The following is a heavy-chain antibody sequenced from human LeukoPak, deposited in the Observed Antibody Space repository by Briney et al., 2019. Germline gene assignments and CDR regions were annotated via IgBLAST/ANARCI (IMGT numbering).Heavy chain of an antibody. CDR2: IYHIGRT. Sequence: VKPSETLSLTCTVSGYSISSGYYWGWIRQPPGKGLEWIGSIYHIGRTYYNPSLKSRVTISVDTSKNQFSLKLSSVTAADTAVYYCARESIVATMFDYWGQGTLVTVSS. V-gene: IGHV4-38-2*02. CDR1: GYSISSGYY. CDR3: ARESIVATMFDY. D-gene: IGHD5-12*01. J-gene: IGHJ4*02.